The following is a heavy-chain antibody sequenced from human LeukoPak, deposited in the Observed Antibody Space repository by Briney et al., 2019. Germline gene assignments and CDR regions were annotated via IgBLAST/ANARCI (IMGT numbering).Heavy chain of an antibody. J-gene: IGHJ4*02. CDR1: EDTFTYYH. CDR2: VYATGGTT. V-gene: IGHV1-46*01. CDR3: ATEAPRSYYFNY. Sequence: ASVKVSCKASEDTFTYYHIHWVRQAPGQGVEWMGAVYATGGTTINTQNFQGRVTMTRDTSTGTVYMELSSLRFEDTAMYYCATEAPRSYYFNYWGQGILVTVSS.